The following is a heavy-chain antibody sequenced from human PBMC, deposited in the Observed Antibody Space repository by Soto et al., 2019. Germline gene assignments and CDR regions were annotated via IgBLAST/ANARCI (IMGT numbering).Heavy chain of an antibody. CDR3: AKAPEQPQQLPDY. Sequence: QVQLVESGGGVVQPGRSLRLSCAASGFTFSSYGMHWVRQAPGKGLEWVAVISYDGSNKYYADSVKGRFTISRDNSKNTLYLPMNSLRAEDTAVYYCAKAPEQPQQLPDYWGQGTLVTVSS. J-gene: IGHJ4*02. CDR2: ISYDGSNK. D-gene: IGHD6-13*01. V-gene: IGHV3-30*18. CDR1: GFTFSSYG.